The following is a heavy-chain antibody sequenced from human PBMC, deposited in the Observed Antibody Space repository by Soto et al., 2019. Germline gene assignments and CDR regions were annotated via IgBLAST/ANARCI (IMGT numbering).Heavy chain of an antibody. Sequence: PSETLSLTCAVYGGSFSGYYWTWIRQPPGKGLEWIGEINHSGSTNCNPSLKSRVTISVDTSKNQFSLKLSSVTAADTAVYYCARGEEWELVRWFDPCGQGTLVTVSS. J-gene: IGHJ5*02. V-gene: IGHV4-34*01. D-gene: IGHD1-26*01. CDR2: INHSGST. CDR3: ARGEEWELVRWFDP. CDR1: GGSFSGYY.